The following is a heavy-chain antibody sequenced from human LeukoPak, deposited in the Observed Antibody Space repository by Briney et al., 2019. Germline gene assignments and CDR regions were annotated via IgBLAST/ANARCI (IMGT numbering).Heavy chain of an antibody. J-gene: IGHJ3*02. CDR3: AISRREGAFDI. Sequence: ASVKVSCKASGYTFTGYYMHWVRQAPGQGLEWMGWINPNSGGTNYAQNFQGRVTMTRDTSNKTAYMELSRLRFDDTAVYYCAISRREGAFDIWGKGTMVTVSS. V-gene: IGHV1-2*02. CDR2: INPNSGGT. CDR1: GYTFTGYY.